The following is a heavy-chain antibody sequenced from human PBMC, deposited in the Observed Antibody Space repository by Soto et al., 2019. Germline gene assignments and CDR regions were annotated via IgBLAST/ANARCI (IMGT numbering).Heavy chain of an antibody. D-gene: IGHD3-10*01. CDR3: ARDPILLWFGEPSSSYYYGMDV. CDR2: ISAYNGNT. CDR1: GYTFTSYG. Sequence: QVQLVQSGAEVKKPGASVKVSCKASGYTFTSYGISWVRQAPGQGLEWMGWISAYNGNTNYAQKLQGRVTMTTDTSTGTAYMELRSLRSDATAVYYCARDPILLWFGEPSSSYYYGMDVWGQGTTVTVSS. V-gene: IGHV1-18*01. J-gene: IGHJ6*02.